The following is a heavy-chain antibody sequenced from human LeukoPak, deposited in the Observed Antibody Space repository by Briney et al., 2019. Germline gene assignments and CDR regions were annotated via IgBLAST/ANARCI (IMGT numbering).Heavy chain of an antibody. D-gene: IGHD2-2*01. CDR2: IWYDGSNK. CDR1: GFTFSSYG. J-gene: IGHJ4*02. CDR3: ARDIVVVPAAPQYYFDY. Sequence: GGSLRLSCAASGFTFSSYGMHWVRQAPGKGLEWVAVIWYDGSNKYYADSVKGRFTISRDNSKNTLYLQMNSLRAEDTAVYYCARDIVVVPAAPQYYFDYWGQGTLVTVSS. V-gene: IGHV3-33*01.